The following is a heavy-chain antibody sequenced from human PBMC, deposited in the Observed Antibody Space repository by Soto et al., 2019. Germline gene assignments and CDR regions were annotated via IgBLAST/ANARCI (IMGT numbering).Heavy chain of an antibody. J-gene: IGHJ4*02. CDR2: ISSSSSYI. V-gene: IGHV3-21*01. CDR3: AREGIAAALDY. D-gene: IGHD6-13*01. Sequence: EVQLVESGGGLVKPGGSLRLSCAASGVTFSSHSMNWVRQAPGKGLEWVSSISSSSSYIYYADSVKGRFTISRDNAKNSLYLQVNSLRAEDTAVYYCAREGIAAALDYWGQGTLVTVSS. CDR1: GVTFSSHS.